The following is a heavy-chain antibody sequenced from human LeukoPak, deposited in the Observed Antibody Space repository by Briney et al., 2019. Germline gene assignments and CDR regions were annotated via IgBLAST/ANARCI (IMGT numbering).Heavy chain of an antibody. Sequence: SETLSLTCAVYGGSFSGYYWSWIRQPPGKGLEWIGEINHSGSTNYNPSLKSRVTISVDTSKNQFSLKLSSVTAADTAVYYCARGPLWFGELTAFDIWGQGTMVTVSS. CDR1: GGSFSGYY. J-gene: IGHJ3*02. CDR3: ARGPLWFGELTAFDI. CDR2: INHSGST. V-gene: IGHV4-34*01. D-gene: IGHD3-10*01.